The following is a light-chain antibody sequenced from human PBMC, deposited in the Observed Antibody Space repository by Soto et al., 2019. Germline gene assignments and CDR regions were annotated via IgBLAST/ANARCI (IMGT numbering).Light chain of an antibody. J-gene: IGKJ1*01. V-gene: IGKV3-20*01. CDR2: GAS. CDR3: QQYGDSPRT. CDR1: QSLSSSN. Sequence: EIVLTQSPGTLSLSPGERATLSCRASQSLSSSNLAWHQQKPGQAPRLLIHGASTRATAIPERFSGSGSGTDFTLTISRLEPEDFAVYFCQQYGDSPRTFGQGTKVEIK.